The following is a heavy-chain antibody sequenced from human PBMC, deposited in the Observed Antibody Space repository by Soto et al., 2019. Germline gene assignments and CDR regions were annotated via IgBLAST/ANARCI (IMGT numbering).Heavy chain of an antibody. V-gene: IGHV4-34*01. CDR3: ARRTVTTLKWYFDL. CDR1: GGSFSGYY. Sequence: SETLSLTCAVYGGSFSGYYWSWIRQPPGKGLEWIGEINHSGSTNYNPSLKSRVTISVDTSKNQFSLKLSSVTAADTAVYYCARRTVTTLKWYFDLWGRGTLVNVSS. J-gene: IGHJ2*01. D-gene: IGHD4-17*01. CDR2: INHSGST.